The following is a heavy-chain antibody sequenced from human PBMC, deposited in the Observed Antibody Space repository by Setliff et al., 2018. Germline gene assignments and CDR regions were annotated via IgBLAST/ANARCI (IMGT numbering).Heavy chain of an antibody. CDR3: ATFRGYTYGYDY. D-gene: IGHD5-18*01. CDR1: GYTFTTYA. V-gene: IGHV1-18*01. Sequence: GASVKVSCKTSGYTFTTYAISWVRQAPGQGLEWMGWITNYNGKTDYAQNFQDRVTMTTDASTNTAYMELRSLGSDDTAVYYCATFRGYTYGYDYWGQGTLVTVSS. CDR2: ITNYNGKT. J-gene: IGHJ4*02.